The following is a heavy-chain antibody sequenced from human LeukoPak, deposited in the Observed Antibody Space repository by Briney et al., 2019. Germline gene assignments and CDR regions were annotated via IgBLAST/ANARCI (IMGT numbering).Heavy chain of an antibody. CDR2: IYYSGST. CDR1: GGSISSSSYY. D-gene: IGHD3-10*01. V-gene: IGHV4-39*01. CDR3: ARHRNMVRGATRGPIDY. Sequence: SETLSLTCTVSGGSISSSSYYWGWIRQPPGKGLEWIGSIYYSGSTYYNPSLKSRVTIPVDTSKNQFSLKLSSVTAADTAVYYCARHRNMVRGATRGPIDYWGQGTLVTVSP. J-gene: IGHJ4*02.